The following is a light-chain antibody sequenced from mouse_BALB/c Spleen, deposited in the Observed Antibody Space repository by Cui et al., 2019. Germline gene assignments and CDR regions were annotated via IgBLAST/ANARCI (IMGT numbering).Light chain of an antibody. CDR1: QSGDYDGESY. CDR2: AAS. CDR3: QQSNEDPPT. V-gene: IGKV3-4*01. J-gene: IGKJ1*01. Sequence: DIVLTQSPASLAVSLRQQATISCKEGQSGDYDGESYMNWYQQKPGKPPKLRIYAASNLESGIPARFSGSGSGTDFTLNIHPVEEEDAATYYCQQSNEDPPTFGGGTKLEIK.